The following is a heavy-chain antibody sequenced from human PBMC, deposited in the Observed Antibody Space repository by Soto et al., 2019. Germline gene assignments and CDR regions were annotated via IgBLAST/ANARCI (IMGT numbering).Heavy chain of an antibody. CDR3: AKDLFPTSGQRFFFES. J-gene: IGHJ4*02. CDR1: GFTFSTYA. V-gene: IGHV3-23*01. Sequence: EVKLLQSGGGLVQPGGSLRLSCAASGFTFSTYAMTWVRQAPGRGLEWVSTILHDETPFYTDSVKGRFTISRDNVRGTLDLQMNGLRVEDAALYFCAKDLFPTSGQRFFFESWGQGSLVTVSS. D-gene: IGHD2-21*01. CDR2: ILHDETP.